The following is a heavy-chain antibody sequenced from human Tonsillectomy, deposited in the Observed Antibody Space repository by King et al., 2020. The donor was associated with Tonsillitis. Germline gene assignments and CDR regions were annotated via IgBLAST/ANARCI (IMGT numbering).Heavy chain of an antibody. CDR1: GGTFSSYT. Sequence: VQLVQSGAEVKKPGSSVKVSCKASGGTFSSYTISWVRQAPGQGLEWMGRIIPIFNIANYAQKFQGRVTITADKSTSTAYMELNSLSSEDTAVYYCATDDPHSPAIELDYWGQGTLVTVSS. V-gene: IGHV1-69*09. D-gene: IGHD2-15*01. CDR3: ATDDPHSPAIELDY. CDR2: IIPIFNIA. J-gene: IGHJ4*02.